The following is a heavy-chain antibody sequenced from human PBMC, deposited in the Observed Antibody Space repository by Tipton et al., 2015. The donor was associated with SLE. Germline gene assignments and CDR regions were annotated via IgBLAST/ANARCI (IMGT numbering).Heavy chain of an antibody. CDR2: VFYTGST. J-gene: IGHJ3*02. CDR1: GGSISSYY. CDR3: ARSLKGAFDM. V-gene: IGHV4-59*07. Sequence: TLSLTCTVSGGSISSYYWIWIRQPPGKGLEYVGDVFYTGSTTYNPSLRSRVTISVDTSKNQFSLKLTSVTAADTAVYYCARSLKGAFDMWGQGTMVTVSS.